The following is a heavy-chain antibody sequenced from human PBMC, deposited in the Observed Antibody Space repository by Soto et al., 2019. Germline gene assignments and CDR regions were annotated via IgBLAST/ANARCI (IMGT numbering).Heavy chain of an antibody. D-gene: IGHD3-3*01. CDR1: GYTFTDYY. CDR2: INPNSGAT. Sequence: QVQLVQSGAEVKKPGASGKVSCKVSGYTFTDYYIHWVRQAPGQGLESMGWINPNSGATNYAQSFQGRVTMTRDTSISTAYMELSRLRSDDTAVYYCARDPPYSVVLIRPFDYWGQGTLVTVSS. J-gene: IGHJ4*02. V-gene: IGHV1-2*02. CDR3: ARDPPYSVVLIRPFDY.